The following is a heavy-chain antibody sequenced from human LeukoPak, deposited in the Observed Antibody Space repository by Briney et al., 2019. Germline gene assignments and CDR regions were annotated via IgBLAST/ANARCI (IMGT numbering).Heavy chain of an antibody. CDR1: GGSFSGYY. D-gene: IGHD3-9*01. Sequence: PSETLSLTCVVYGGSFSGYYWSWIRQPPGKGLEWIGEINHSGSTNYNPSLKSRVTISVDTSKNQFSLKLSSVTAADTAVYYCARRSGYDILTGYYYYGMDVWGQGTTVTVSS. CDR3: ARRSGYDILTGYYYYGMDV. V-gene: IGHV4-34*01. CDR2: INHSGST. J-gene: IGHJ6*02.